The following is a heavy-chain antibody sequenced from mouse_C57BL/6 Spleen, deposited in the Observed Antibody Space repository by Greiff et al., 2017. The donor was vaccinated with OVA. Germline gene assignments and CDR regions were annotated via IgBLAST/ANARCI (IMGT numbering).Heavy chain of an antibody. V-gene: IGHV5-6*01. J-gene: IGHJ4*01. CDR1: GFTFSSYG. CDR3: ASSIYYDRDYYAMDY. CDR2: ISSGGSYT. D-gene: IGHD2-4*01. Sequence: EVKLVESGGDLVKPGGSLKLSCAASGFTFSSYGMSWVRQTPDKRLEWVATISSGGSYTYYPDSVKGRFTISRDNAKNTLYLQMSSLKSEDTAMYYCASSIYYDRDYYAMDYWGQGTSVTVAS.